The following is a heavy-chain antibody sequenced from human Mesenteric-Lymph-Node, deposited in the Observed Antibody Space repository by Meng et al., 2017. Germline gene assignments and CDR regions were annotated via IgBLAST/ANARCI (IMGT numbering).Heavy chain of an antibody. CDR2: IYNSGNT. CDR1: GGSISSSNSY. J-gene: IGHJ2*01. V-gene: IGHV4-30-4*01. Sequence: QVQRQGTVPGLVKPSLTLSLSCTVSGGSISSSNSYWSWIRQPPGKGLEWSGHIYNSGNTYYNPSLKSQITVSVDTSKNQFSLKLSSVAAADTSVYYCASGQKGYFDLWGRGTLVTVSS. CDR3: ASGQKGYFDL.